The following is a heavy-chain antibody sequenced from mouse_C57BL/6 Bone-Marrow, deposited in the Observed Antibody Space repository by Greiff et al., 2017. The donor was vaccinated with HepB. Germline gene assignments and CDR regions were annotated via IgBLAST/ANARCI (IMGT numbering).Heavy chain of an antibody. Sequence: EVQVVESGGDLVKPGGSLKLSCAASGFTFSSCGMSWVRQTPDKRLEWVATISSGGSYTYYPDSVKGRFTISRDNAKNTLYLQMSSLKSEDTAMYYCARRGWPYYFDYWGQGTTLTVSS. CDR1: GFTFSSCG. D-gene: IGHD2-3*01. CDR3: ARRGWPYYFDY. J-gene: IGHJ2*01. CDR2: ISSGGSYT. V-gene: IGHV5-6*01.